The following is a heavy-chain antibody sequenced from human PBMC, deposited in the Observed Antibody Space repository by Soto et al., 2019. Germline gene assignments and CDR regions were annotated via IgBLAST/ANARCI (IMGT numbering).Heavy chain of an antibody. J-gene: IGHJ4*01. CDR3: AKGSGGYFTHIDY. CDR2: IIPIFGTA. V-gene: IGHV1-69*13. CDR1: GGTFSSYA. Sequence: GASVKVSCKASGGTFSSYAISGVRQAPGQGLEWMGGIIPIFGTANYAQKFQGRVTITADESTSTAYMELSSLRSEDTAVYYCAKGSGGYFTHIDYWGRGTPVTVSS. D-gene: IGHD3-22*01.